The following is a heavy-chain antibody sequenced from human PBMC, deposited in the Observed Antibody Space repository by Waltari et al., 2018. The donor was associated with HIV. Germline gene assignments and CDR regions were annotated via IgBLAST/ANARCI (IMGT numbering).Heavy chain of an antibody. CDR3: ARVSDNSGFYFGIYYFDY. Sequence: EMQLVESEGGLVQPGGSLRLSCAASEFTFSRFWMRWVRQAPGKGLELVASIKQDGSDTYYVDSVKGRFTISRDNAKNSLYLHMNSLRAEDTAVYHCARVSDNSGFYFGIYYFDYWGQGTLVTVSS. CDR1: EFTFSRFW. CDR2: IKQDGSDT. D-gene: IGHD3-22*01. V-gene: IGHV3-7*01. J-gene: IGHJ4*02.